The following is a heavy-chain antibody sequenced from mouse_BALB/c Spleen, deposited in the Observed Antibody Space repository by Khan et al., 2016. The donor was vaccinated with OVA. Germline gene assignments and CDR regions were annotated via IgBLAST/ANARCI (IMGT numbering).Heavy chain of an antibody. CDR3: ARGIYYFGSRCMCC. CDR1: GFSLTSYG. D-gene: IGHD1-1*01. J-gene: IGHJ4*01. CDR2: IWSDGFT. Sequence: QVQLKESGPGLVAPSQSLSITCTVSGFSLTSYGVHWVRQPPGKGLEGLVVIWSDGFTTYNSTIKSRLSINRDNYKSQVFIKMNSLQTDDTARYCCARGIYYFGSRCMCCWGPGASVPVSS. V-gene: IGHV2-6*02.